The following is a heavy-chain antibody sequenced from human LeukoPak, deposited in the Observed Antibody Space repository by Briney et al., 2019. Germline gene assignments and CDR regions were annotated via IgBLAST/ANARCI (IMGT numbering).Heavy chain of an antibody. V-gene: IGHV4-59*12. CDR3: AGFDSRSYGAFDM. CDR1: GGSISSYY. D-gene: IGHD3-22*01. CDR2: IYYSGST. Sequence: SETLSLTCTVSGGSISSYYWSWIRQPPGKGLEWIGYIYYSGSTNYNPSLKSRVTISVDTSKNQFSLKLSSVTAAATAVYYCAGFDSRSYGAFDMWGQGTMVTVSS. J-gene: IGHJ3*02.